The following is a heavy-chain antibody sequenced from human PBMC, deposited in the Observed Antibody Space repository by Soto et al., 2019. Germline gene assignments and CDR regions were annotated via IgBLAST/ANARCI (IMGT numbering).Heavy chain of an antibody. CDR1: GFTFSNYA. Sequence: EVQLLESGGGLVQPGGSLRLSCAASGFTFSNYAMSWVRQAPGRGLEWVSTITKSGDRTYYVDSVKGRFTISRDNSRNTVFLQRNSLRAEDTGIYYCARGRDGTEAAVDFFQHWGQGTLGTVSS. CDR3: ARGRDGTEAAVDFFQH. CDR2: ITKSGDRT. V-gene: IGHV3-23*01. J-gene: IGHJ1*01. D-gene: IGHD2-15*01.